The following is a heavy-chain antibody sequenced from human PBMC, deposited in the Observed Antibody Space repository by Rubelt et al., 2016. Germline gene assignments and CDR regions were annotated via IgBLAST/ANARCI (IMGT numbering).Heavy chain of an antibody. CDR1: GFTFSSYG. D-gene: IGHD5-24*01. J-gene: IGHJ4*02. Sequence: AASGFTFSSYGMHWVRQAPGKGLEWVAVIWYDGSNKYYADSVKGRFTISRDNSKNTLYLQMNSLRAEDTAVYYCARDVRDGYNAGLDYWGQGTLVTVSS. V-gene: IGHV3-33*01. CDR2: IWYDGSNK. CDR3: ARDVRDGYNAGLDY.